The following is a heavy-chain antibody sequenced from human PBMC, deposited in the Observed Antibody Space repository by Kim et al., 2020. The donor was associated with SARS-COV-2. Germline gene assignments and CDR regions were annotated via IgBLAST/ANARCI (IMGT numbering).Heavy chain of an antibody. CDR3: ARARSITMIVVVITYFDY. Sequence: SETLSLTCTVSGGSISSGGYYWSWIRQHPGKGLEWIGYIYYSGSTYYNPSLKSRVTISVDTSKNPFYLKLSSVTAADTAVYYCARARSITMIVVVITYFDYWGQGRLVTVSS. J-gene: IGHJ4*02. CDR2: IYYSGST. CDR1: GGSISSGGYY. V-gene: IGHV4-31*03. D-gene: IGHD3-22*01.